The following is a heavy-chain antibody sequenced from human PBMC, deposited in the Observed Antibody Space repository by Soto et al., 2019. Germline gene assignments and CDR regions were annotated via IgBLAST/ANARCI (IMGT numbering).Heavy chain of an antibody. CDR1: GYTFTGYF. CDR2: INPYSGGA. CDR3: ARGGDIVVVVAAITGGMDV. J-gene: IGHJ6*02. Sequence: ASVKVSCTASGYTFTGYFMHWVRQAPGQGLDWMGWINPYSGGADYAQSFQGRVTITRDTSASTAYMELSSLRSEDTAVYYCARGGDIVVVVAAITGGMDVWGQGTTVTVSS. D-gene: IGHD2-15*01. V-gene: IGHV1-2*02.